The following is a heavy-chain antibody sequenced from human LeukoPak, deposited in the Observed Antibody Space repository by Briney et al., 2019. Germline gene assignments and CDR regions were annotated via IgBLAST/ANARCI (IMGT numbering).Heavy chain of an antibody. Sequence: GGSLGLSCAASGFSVSSTYMSWVRQAPGKGLEWVSLMYSHGLTSYGDSVRGRFTISRDTSKNTLHLQMNSLRAEDTAIYYCVRDIGSYPPEKWGQGTLVTVSS. CDR3: VRDIGSYPPEK. CDR1: GFSVSSTY. V-gene: IGHV3-53*01. D-gene: IGHD1-26*01. J-gene: IGHJ4*02. CDR2: MYSHGLT.